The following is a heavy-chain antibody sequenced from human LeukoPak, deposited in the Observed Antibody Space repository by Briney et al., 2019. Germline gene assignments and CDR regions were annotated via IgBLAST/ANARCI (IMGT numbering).Heavy chain of an antibody. D-gene: IGHD1-26*01. CDR1: GYTFTSYG. Sequence: ASVKVSCKASGYTFTSYGISWVRQAPGQGLEWMGWISAYNGNTNYAQKLQGRVTMTTDTSTSTAYMELRSLRSDDTAVYYCARDAWLVGATNLYYFDHWGQGTLVTVSS. V-gene: IGHV1-18*01. CDR3: ARDAWLVGATNLYYFDH. J-gene: IGHJ4*02. CDR2: ISAYNGNT.